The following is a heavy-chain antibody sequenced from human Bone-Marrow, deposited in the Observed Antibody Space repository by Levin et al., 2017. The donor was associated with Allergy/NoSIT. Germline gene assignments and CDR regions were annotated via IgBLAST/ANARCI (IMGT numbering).Heavy chain of an antibody. D-gene: IGHD4-11*01. CDR1: GYIFTNYW. CDR2: IYPGDSET. CDR3: TRLFPERPTVPRTIDV. Sequence: PGESLKISCKASGYIFTNYWIGWVRQTPGKGLEWMGIIYPGDSETRYSPSFQGQVIVSADTSITTAYLQWSSLTASDTAIYYCTRLFPERPTVPRTIDVWGRGTLVTVSS. V-gene: IGHV5-51*01. J-gene: IGHJ3*01.